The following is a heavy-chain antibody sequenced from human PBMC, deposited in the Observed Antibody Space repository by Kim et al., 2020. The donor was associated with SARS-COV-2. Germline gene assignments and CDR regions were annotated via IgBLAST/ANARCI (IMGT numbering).Heavy chain of an antibody. CDR3: ARAQIAAAGTSYYFDY. Sequence: SETLSLTCTVSGGSISSYYWSWIRQPPGKGLEWIGYIYYSGSTNYNPSLKSRVTISVDTSKNQFSLKLSSVTAADTAVYYCARAQIAAAGTSYYFDYWGQGTLVTVSS. CDR2: IYYSGST. J-gene: IGHJ4*02. V-gene: IGHV4-59*01. D-gene: IGHD6-13*01. CDR1: GGSISSYY.